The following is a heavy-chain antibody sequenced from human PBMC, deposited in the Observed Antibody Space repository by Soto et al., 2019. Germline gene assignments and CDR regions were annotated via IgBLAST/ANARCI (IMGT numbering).Heavy chain of an antibody. Sequence: QITLKESGPTLVRPTQTLTLTCTFSGFSLTTSGLGVGWIRQPPGKALEWLAVIYWDDDKRYSSSLKSSLTITKDTAKNQVVLTMTNMDPVDTATYYCAHHPYYGLGSYSFDYWGQGTMVTVSS. CDR1: GFSLTTSGLG. D-gene: IGHD3-10*01. CDR3: AHHPYYGLGSYSFDY. CDR2: IYWDDDK. J-gene: IGHJ4*02. V-gene: IGHV2-5*02.